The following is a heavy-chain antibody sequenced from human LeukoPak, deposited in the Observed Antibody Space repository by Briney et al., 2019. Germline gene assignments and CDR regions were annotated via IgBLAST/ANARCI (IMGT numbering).Heavy chain of an antibody. Sequence: GASVKVSCKASGYTFTGYYMHWVRQAPGQGLEWMGWINPNSGGTNYAQKFQGRVTMTRDTSISTAYMELSRLRSDDTAVYYCARAGEWNGDYTSYYYGMDVWGQGTTVTVSS. CDR2: INPNSGGT. D-gene: IGHD4-17*01. V-gene: IGHV1-2*02. CDR1: GYTFTGYY. CDR3: ARAGEWNGDYTSYYYGMDV. J-gene: IGHJ6*02.